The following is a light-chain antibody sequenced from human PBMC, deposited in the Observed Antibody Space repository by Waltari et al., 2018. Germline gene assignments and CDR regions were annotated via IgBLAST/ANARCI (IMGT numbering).Light chain of an antibody. J-gene: IGKJ1*01. CDR2: AAS. CDR3: QQTYSSPT. V-gene: IGKV1-39*01. Sequence: DIQMTQSPSSLSASVGDRVIITCRASQSISTYLNWYQQKPGKAPNLLIFAASSLRSGVPSTFMGSGSGTDFTLTISSLHPGEFATDFCQQTYSSPTFGQGTKVEIK. CDR1: QSISTY.